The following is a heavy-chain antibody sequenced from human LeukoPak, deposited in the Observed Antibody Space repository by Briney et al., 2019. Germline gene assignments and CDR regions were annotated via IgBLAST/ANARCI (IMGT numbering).Heavy chain of an antibody. V-gene: IGHV1-2*02. CDR3: ARYPPDDV. D-gene: IGHD1-14*01. J-gene: IGHJ4*02. CDR1: GYSFTGFY. CDR2: INPYSGGT. Sequence: ASLKVSCKASGYSFTGFYLNWVRQAPGEGLEWMGWINPYSGGTNYAQKFQGRVTMTRDTSNTTAYLELNNLTPDDTAVYYCARYPPDDVWGQGTLVTVSS.